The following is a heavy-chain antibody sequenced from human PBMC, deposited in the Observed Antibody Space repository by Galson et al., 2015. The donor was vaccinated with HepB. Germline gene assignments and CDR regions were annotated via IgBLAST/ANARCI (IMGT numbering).Heavy chain of an antibody. V-gene: IGHV5-51*01. Sequence: QSGAEVKKPGESLKISCKGSGYSFTSYWIGWVRQMPGKGLEWMGIIYPGDSDTRYSPSFQGQVTISADKSISTAYLQWSSLKASDTAMYYCARQGEIRYCAGGVCRSYWYFDLWGRGTLVTVSS. CDR1: GYSFTSYW. CDR3: ARQGEIRYCAGGVCRSYWYFDL. J-gene: IGHJ2*01. D-gene: IGHD2-8*02. CDR2: IYPGDSDT.